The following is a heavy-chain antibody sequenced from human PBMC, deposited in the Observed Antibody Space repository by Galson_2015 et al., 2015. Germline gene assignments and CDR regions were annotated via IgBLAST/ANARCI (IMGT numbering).Heavy chain of an antibody. V-gene: IGHV3-23*01. CDR3: PKEGATGYGTQKGWYCNI. CDR2: ISGSSGTI. CDR1: GFTFSSYA. Sequence: SLRLSCAASGFTFSSYAMNWVRQAPGKGLEWVSDISGSSGTIYYADSVKGRFTISRDNSKNTLYLQMNRLRAEDTAVYYCPKEGATGYGTQKGWYCNIWGRGTLVTVSS. J-gene: IGHJ2*01. D-gene: IGHD1-1*01.